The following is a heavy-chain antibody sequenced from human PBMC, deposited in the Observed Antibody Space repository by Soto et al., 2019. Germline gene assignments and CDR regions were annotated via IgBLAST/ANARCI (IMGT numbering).Heavy chain of an antibody. CDR3: ARDGGDGLILDWHFDI. Sequence: QVQLQESGPGLVKPSETLSLTCTVCGGSINYNYWHWIRQSPGKGLEWIGFVYYSGNSKYNPSLKSRVTISVDTPNNQISLKLTSVTAADTAVYYCARDGGDGLILDWHFDIWGRGTLLTVSS. D-gene: IGHD3-16*01. J-gene: IGHJ2*01. CDR2: VYYSGNS. CDR1: GGSINYNY. V-gene: IGHV4-59*01.